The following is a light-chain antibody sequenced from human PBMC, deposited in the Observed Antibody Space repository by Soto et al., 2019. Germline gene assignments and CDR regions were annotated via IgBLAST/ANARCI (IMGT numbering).Light chain of an antibody. CDR2: AAS. CDR3: QQYENWPPLT. Sequence: EIVMTQSPATLSVSPGEGATLSCRASQSVSSNLAWYQQRPGQAPRLLIYAASTRATGIPARFSGSGSGTEFTLTISSLQSEDFAVYYCQQYENWPPLTFGGGTKVDIK. J-gene: IGKJ4*01. V-gene: IGKV3-15*01. CDR1: QSVSSN.